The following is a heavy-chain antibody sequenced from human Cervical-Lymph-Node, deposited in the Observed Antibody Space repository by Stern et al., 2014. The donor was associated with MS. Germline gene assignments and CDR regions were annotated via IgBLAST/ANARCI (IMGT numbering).Heavy chain of an antibody. CDR1: GGSISSYY. CDR3: ARGCSGGSCLLDP. Sequence: QEQLQESGPGLVKPSETLSLTCTVSGGSISSYYWSWIRQPPGKGLEWIGYIYYSGSTNYNPSLKSRVTISVDTSKNQFSLKLSSVTAADTAVYYCARGCSGGSCLLDPWGQGTLVTVSS. D-gene: IGHD2-15*01. CDR2: IYYSGST. V-gene: IGHV4-59*01. J-gene: IGHJ5*02.